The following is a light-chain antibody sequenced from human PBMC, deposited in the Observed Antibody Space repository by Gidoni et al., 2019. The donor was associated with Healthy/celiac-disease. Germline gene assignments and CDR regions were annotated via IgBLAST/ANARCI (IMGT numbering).Light chain of an antibody. CDR2: AAS. CDR1: QVISNS. CDR3: QQYYSTPMYT. V-gene: IGKV1-NL1*01. J-gene: IGKJ2*01. Sequence: DIQVSQYPSSLSASAADRVTITCRTTQVISNSLAWSQQKPGKAPKLLIYAASRWESGVPSRFSGSGSGTDYTLTISSLQPEDFATYYCQQYYSTPMYTFGQGTKLEIK.